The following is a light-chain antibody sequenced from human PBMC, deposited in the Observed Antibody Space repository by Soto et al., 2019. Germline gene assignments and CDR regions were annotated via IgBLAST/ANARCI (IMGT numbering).Light chain of an antibody. CDR1: QPITSNY. CDR3: HHYGST. V-gene: IGKV3-20*01. J-gene: IGKJ1*01. Sequence: LVAHSQITLPWSRGERGTRSCPASQPITSNYLAWYQQNPGPAPRLIISGASSRATGIPDRFSGSGSETAFTLPISRLEPEDFAVYYCHHYGSTFGQGTKVDIK. CDR2: GAS.